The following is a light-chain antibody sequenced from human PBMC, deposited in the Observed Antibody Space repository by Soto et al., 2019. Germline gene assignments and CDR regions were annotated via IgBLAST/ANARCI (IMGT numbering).Light chain of an antibody. J-gene: IGLJ2*01. V-gene: IGLV2-8*01. Sequence: QSVLTQPPSASGSPGQSVTISCTGTSSDVGGYNYVSWYQQHPGKAPKLMIYEVTKRPSGVPDRFSGSKSGNTASLTVSGLQAEDEADYYCSSYAGCNICVVFGGGTKLTVL. CDR2: EVT. CDR3: SSYAGCNICVV. CDR1: SSDVGGYNY.